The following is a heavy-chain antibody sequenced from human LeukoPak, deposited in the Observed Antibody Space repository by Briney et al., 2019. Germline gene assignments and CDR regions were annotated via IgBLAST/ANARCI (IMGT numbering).Heavy chain of an antibody. CDR3: AKRRGLELLYYYYMDV. V-gene: IGHV3-23*01. CDR1: GFTFSSYG. D-gene: IGHD1-7*01. Sequence: TGGSLRLSCAASGFTFSSYGMSWVRQAPGKGLEWVSAISGSGGSTYYADSVKGRFTISSDNSKNTLYLQMNSLRAEDTAVYYCAKRRGLELLYYYYMDVWGKGTTVTVSS. J-gene: IGHJ6*03. CDR2: ISGSGGST.